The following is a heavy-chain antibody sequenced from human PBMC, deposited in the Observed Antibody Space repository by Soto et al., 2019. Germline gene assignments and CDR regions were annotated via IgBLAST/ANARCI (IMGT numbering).Heavy chain of an antibody. CDR3: ARARITMVRGVTSYYYYGMDV. CDR2: IIPIFGTA. J-gene: IGHJ6*02. V-gene: IGHV1-69*01. D-gene: IGHD3-10*01. CDR1: GVTFSSYA. Sequence: QVQLVQSGAEVKKPGSSVKVSCKASGVTFSSYAISWVRQAPGQGLEWMGGIIPIFGTANYAQKFQGRVTITADESTSTAYMELSSLRSEDTAVYYCARARITMVRGVTSYYYYGMDVWGQGTTVTVS.